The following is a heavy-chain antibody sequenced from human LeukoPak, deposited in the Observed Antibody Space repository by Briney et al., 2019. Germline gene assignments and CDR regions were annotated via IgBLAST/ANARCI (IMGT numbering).Heavy chain of an antibody. D-gene: IGHD2-2*02. CDR3: ARDYDCSSTSCYTGDY. CDR2: IYHSGST. V-gene: IGHV4-30-4*01. Sequence: SETLSLTCTVSGGSISSGDYYWSWIRQPPGKGLEWIGYIYHSGSTYYNPSLKSRVTISVDRSKNQLSLKLSSVTVADTAVYYCARDYDCSSTSCYTGDYWGQGTLVTVSS. J-gene: IGHJ4*02. CDR1: GGSISSGDYY.